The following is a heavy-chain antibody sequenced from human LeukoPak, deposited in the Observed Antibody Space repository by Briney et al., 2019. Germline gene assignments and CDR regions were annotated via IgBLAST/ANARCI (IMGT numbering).Heavy chain of an antibody. CDR3: AKDSLRTVPKAPFDS. D-gene: IGHD2-2*01. CDR2: IYSGGST. Sequence: RGSLRLSCAASGFTVSSNYMSWVRQAPGKGLEWVSVIYSGGSTYYADSVKGRFTISRDNSKNTLFLQMNSLRAEDRAVYYCAKDSLRTVPKAPFDSWGQGTLVTVSS. V-gene: IGHV3-53*01. CDR1: GFTVSSNY. J-gene: IGHJ4*02.